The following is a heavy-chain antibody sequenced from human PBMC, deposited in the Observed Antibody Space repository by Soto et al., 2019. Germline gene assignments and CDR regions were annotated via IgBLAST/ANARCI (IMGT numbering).Heavy chain of an antibody. CDR2: IIPIFGTA. Sequence: GASVKVSCKASGGTFSSYAISWVRQAPGQGLEWMGGIIPIFGTANYAQKFQGRVTITADESTSTAYMELSSLRSEDTAVYYCARVPLKYYYDSSGYYEYFDYWGQGTLVTVSS. V-gene: IGHV1-69*13. D-gene: IGHD3-22*01. CDR1: GGTFSSYA. CDR3: ARVPLKYYYDSSGYYEYFDY. J-gene: IGHJ4*02.